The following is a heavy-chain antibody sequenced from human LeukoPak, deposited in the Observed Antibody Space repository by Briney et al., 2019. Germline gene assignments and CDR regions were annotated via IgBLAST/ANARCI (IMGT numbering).Heavy chain of an antibody. CDR1: GGSISSSSYY. Sequence: PSETLTLTCTVSGGSISSSSYYWGWIRQPPGKGLEWIGTIYYSGGTYYNPSPKSRVTISVDTSKNQFSLKLSSATAADTAVYFCARKGTVSGLDYWGQGTLVTVSS. V-gene: IGHV4-39*01. CDR2: IYYSGGT. J-gene: IGHJ4*02. D-gene: IGHD6-19*01. CDR3: ARKGTVSGLDY.